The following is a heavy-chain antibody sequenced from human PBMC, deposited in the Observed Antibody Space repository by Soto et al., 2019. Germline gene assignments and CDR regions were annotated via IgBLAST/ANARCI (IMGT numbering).Heavy chain of an antibody. CDR2: INHSGGT. CDR3: ADARYSYGLNYYMDV. D-gene: IGHD5-18*01. V-gene: IGHV4-34*01. J-gene: IGHJ6*03. Sequence: QVQLQQWGAGLLKPSETLSLTCAVYGGSFSGYYWSWIRQPPGKGLEWIGDINHSGGTNYNPSLKSRVTISVDTSKNQFSLKLSSVTAADTAVYYCADARYSYGLNYYMDVWGKGTTVTVSS. CDR1: GGSFSGYY.